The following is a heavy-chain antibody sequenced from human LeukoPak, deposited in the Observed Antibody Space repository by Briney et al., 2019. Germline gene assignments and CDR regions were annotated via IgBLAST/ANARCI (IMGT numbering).Heavy chain of an antibody. D-gene: IGHD1-26*01. CDR2: IYNSGT. CDR3: ARDSGSYPHWFAP. J-gene: IGHJ5*02. CDR1: GGSINSYY. Sequence: SETLSLTCTVSGGSINSYYWSWIRQPPGKGLEWIGYIYNSGTNYNPPLESRVAISVDTSKNQFSLQLSSVTAADTAVYYCARDSGSYPHWFAPWGQGTLVTVSS. V-gene: IGHV4-59*01.